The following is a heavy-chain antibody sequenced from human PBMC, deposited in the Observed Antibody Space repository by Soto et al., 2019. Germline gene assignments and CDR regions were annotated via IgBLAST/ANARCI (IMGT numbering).Heavy chain of an antibody. J-gene: IGHJ4*02. Sequence: SEAPYLTCTVSGGSISSISYYWGWIRQPPGTGLEWIGSIYYSGSTYYNPSLKSRVTISVDTSKNQFSLKLSSVTAADTAVYYCARIYYDSVFDYWGQGTLVTVS. CDR3: ARIYYDSVFDY. D-gene: IGHD3-22*01. CDR1: GGSISSISYY. CDR2: IYYSGST. V-gene: IGHV4-39*01.